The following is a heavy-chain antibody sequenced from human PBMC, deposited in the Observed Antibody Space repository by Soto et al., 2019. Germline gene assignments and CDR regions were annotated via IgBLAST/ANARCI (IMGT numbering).Heavy chain of an antibody. V-gene: IGHV1-69*12. CDR3: ARDHGGGTKGSIYDYYGMDV. CDR2: IIPIFGTA. Sequence: QVQLVQSGAEVKKPGSSVKVSCKASGGTFSSYAISWVRQAPGQGLEWMGGIIPIFGTANYAQKFQGRVTITADESTSTAYMELSSLRSEDTAVYYCARDHGGGTKGSIYDYYGMDVWGQGTTVTVSS. J-gene: IGHJ6*02. D-gene: IGHD2-15*01. CDR1: GGTFSSYA.